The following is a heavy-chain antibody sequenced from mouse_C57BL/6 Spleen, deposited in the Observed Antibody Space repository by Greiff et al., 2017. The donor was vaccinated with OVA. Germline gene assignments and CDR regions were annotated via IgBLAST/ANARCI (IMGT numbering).Heavy chain of an antibody. CDR2: IYPGDGDT. D-gene: IGHD2-5*01. J-gene: IGHJ3*01. CDR1: GYAFSSYW. Sequence: QVQLKQSGAELVKPGASVKISCKASGYAFSSYWMNWVKQRPGKGLEWIGQIYPGDGDTNYNGKFKGKATLTADKSSSTAYMQLSSLTSEDSAVYFCASTYYSNSGFFAYWGQGTLVTVSA. CDR3: ASTYYSNSGFFAY. V-gene: IGHV1-80*01.